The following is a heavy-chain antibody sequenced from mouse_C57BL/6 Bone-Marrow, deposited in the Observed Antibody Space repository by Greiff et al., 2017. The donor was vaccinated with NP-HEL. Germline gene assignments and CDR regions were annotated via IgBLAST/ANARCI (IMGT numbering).Heavy chain of an antibody. J-gene: IGHJ3*01. Sequence: VQLQQPGAELVRPGPSVKLSCKASGYTFTSYWMHWVKQRPGQGLEWIGVIDPSDSYTNYNQKFKGKATLTVDTSSSTAYMQLSSLTSEDSAVYYCAKEIYDYAWFAYWGQGTLVTVSA. D-gene: IGHD2-4*01. CDR1: GYTFTSYW. CDR2: IDPSDSYT. V-gene: IGHV1-59*01. CDR3: AKEIYDYAWFAY.